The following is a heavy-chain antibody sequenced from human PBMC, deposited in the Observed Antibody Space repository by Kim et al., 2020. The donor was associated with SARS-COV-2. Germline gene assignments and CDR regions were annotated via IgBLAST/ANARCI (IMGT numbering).Heavy chain of an antibody. D-gene: IGHD3-10*01. CDR3: AREYVYSSGSWDF. Sequence: ASVKVSCKTSGYTFIDYYMHWVRQAPGQGLEWMGWINPDSGGTNYAQKFQGRVTMTKDTSIGTTYMELSRLRSDDTAVYYCAREYVYSSGSWDFWGQGTLVTVSS. J-gene: IGHJ4*02. V-gene: IGHV1-2*02. CDR2: INPDSGGT. CDR1: GYTFIDYY.